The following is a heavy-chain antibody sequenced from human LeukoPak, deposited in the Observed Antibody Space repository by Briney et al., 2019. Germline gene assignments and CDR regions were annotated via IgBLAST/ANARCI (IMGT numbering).Heavy chain of an antibody. CDR2: IYYSGST. D-gene: IGHD6-13*01. CDR1: GFSLSTSGMC. V-gene: IGHV4-61*08. J-gene: IGHJ4*02. Sequence: SGPALVKPTQTLTLTCTFSGFSLSTSGMCVSWIRQPPGKALEWIGYIYYSGSTNYNPSLKSRVTISVDTSKNQFSLKLSSVTAADTAVYYCARARIAAGDFDYWGQGTLVTVSS. CDR3: ARARIAAGDFDY.